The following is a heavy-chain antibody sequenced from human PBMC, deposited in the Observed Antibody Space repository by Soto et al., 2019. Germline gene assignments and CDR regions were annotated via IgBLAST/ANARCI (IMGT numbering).Heavy chain of an antibody. CDR1: GGTFSRHA. D-gene: IGHD3-22*01. J-gene: IGHJ4*02. CDR2: IIPIFGTA. V-gene: IGHV1-69*01. Sequence: QVQLVQSGAEVRKPGSSVKVSCKASGGTFSRHAISWVRQAPGQGLEWMGGIIPIFGTANHAQKFQGRVTIIADEHTSTVYMELRSLRSEDTAMYYCARGWGYDSNDYYYAYWGQGTLVIVSS. CDR3: ARGWGYDSNDYYYAY.